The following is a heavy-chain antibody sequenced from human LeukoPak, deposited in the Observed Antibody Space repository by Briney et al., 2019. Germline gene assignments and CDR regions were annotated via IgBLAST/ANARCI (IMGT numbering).Heavy chain of an antibody. CDR3: ARDKDGYNPQYYFDY. D-gene: IGHD5-24*01. CDR1: GFTFSSCA. CDR2: ISYDGSNK. Sequence: GGSLRLSCAASGFTFSSCAMHWVRQAPGKGLEWVAVISYDGSNKYYADSVKGRFTISRDNSKNTLYLQMNSLRAEDTAVYYCARDKDGYNPQYYFDYWGQGTLVTVSS. J-gene: IGHJ4*02. V-gene: IGHV3-30-3*01.